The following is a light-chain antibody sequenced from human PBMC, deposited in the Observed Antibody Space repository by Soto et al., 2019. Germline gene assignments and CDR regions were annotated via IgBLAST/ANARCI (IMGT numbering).Light chain of an antibody. CDR1: SSDIGGYNY. J-gene: IGLJ1*01. CDR3: SSYTSSTTFV. Sequence: QSVLTQPASLSVSPGQSITISCTGTSSDIGGYNYVSWYQQHPGKAPKLLISDVTNRPSGVSNRFSGSKSANTASLTISGLQAEDEAEYYCSSYTSSTTFVFGPGTKVTVL. V-gene: IGLV2-14*03. CDR2: DVT.